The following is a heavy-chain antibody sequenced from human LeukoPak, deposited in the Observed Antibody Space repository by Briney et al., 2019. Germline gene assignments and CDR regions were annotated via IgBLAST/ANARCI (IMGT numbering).Heavy chain of an antibody. J-gene: IGHJ4*02. CDR3: ARDPANSCSWYGGTDY. CDR1: GFTFSSYS. V-gene: IGHV3-48*02. Sequence: PGGSLRVSCAASGFTFSSYSMNWVRQAPGKGLEWVSYISSSSSTIYYADSVKGRFTISRDNAKNSLYLQMNSLRDEDTAVYYCARDPANSCSWYGGTDYWGQRTLVTVSS. D-gene: IGHD6-13*01. CDR2: ISSSSSTI.